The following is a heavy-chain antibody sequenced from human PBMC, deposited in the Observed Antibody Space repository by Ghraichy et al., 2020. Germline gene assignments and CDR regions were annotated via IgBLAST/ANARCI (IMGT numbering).Heavy chain of an antibody. CDR1: GFKFSDYY. CDR2: MNQDGSAK. J-gene: IGHJ4*02. D-gene: IGHD2-15*01. Sequence: GESLNISCVASGFKFSDYYMSWVRHVPGKGLDWVAIMNQDGSAKHYVDSVKGRFTISRDNAKNSVYLQMNSLRAEDTAIYYCSRGGGFLLDYWDQGILVTVSS. CDR3: SRGGGFLLDY. V-gene: IGHV3-7*01.